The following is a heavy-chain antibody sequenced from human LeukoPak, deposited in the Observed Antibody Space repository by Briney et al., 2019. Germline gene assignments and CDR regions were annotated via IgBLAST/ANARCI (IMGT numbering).Heavy chain of an antibody. V-gene: IGHV1-8*03. CDR1: GYTFTSYD. Sequence: ASVKVSCKASGYTFTSYDINWVRQATGQGLEWMGWMNPNSGNTGYAQKFQGRVTITRNTSISTAYMELSSLRSEDTAVYYCARGQARWVTIFGVVGYYMDVWGKGTTVTVSS. D-gene: IGHD3-3*01. CDR2: MNPNSGNT. CDR3: ARGQARWVTIFGVVGYYMDV. J-gene: IGHJ6*03.